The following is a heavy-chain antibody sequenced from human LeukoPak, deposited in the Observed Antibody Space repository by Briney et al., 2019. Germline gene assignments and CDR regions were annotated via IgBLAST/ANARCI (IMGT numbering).Heavy chain of an antibody. D-gene: IGHD3-22*01. Sequence: GASVKVSCKASGGTFSSYAISWVRQAPGQGLEWMGWISAYNGNTNYAQKLQGRVTMTTDTSTSTAYMELRSLRSDDTAVYYCARDHHYDSSGFFDYWGQGTLVTVSS. CDR2: ISAYNGNT. J-gene: IGHJ4*02. V-gene: IGHV1-18*01. CDR3: ARDHHYDSSGFFDY. CDR1: GGTFSSYA.